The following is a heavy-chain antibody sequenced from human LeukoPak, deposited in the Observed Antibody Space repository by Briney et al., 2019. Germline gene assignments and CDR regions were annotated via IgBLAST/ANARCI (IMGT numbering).Heavy chain of an antibody. CDR2: ISASGGST. V-gene: IGHV3-23*01. Sequence: GGSLRLSCAASGFTFSSYVMNWVRQAPGKGLEWVSTISASGGSTYYADSVKGRFTISRDNSKNALYLQMNSLRAEDTAVYYCAKDRYYFDYWGQGTLVTVSS. CDR3: AKDRYYFDY. J-gene: IGHJ4*02. CDR1: GFTFSSYV.